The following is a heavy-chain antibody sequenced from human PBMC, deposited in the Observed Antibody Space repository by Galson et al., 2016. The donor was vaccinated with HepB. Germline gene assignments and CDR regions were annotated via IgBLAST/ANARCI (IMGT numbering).Heavy chain of an antibody. CDR1: GFTFSSYS. D-gene: IGHD6-13*01. CDR3: AKPNIAAPGPSWFDP. CDR2: ISSSSSYI. J-gene: IGHJ5*02. V-gene: IGHV3-21*01. Sequence: SLRLSCAASGFTFSSYSMNWVRQAPGKGLDWVSSISSSSSYIYYADSVKGRFTISRDNSKNTLYLQMNSLRPEDTAAYYCAKPNIAAPGPSWFDPWGQGTLLTVSS.